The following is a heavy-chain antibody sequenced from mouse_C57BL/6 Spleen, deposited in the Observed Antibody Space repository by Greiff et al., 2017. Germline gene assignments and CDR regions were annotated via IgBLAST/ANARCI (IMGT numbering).Heavy chain of an antibody. V-gene: IGHV3-6*01. Sequence: DVKLQESGPGLVKPSQSLSLTCSVTGYSITSGYYWNWIRQFPGNKLEWMGYISYDGSNNYNPSLKNRISITRDTSKNQFFLKLNSVTTEDTATYYCATYGYDGGFAYWGQGTLVTVSA. CDR1: GYSITSGYY. CDR2: ISYDGSN. D-gene: IGHD2-2*01. CDR3: ATYGYDGGFAY. J-gene: IGHJ3*01.